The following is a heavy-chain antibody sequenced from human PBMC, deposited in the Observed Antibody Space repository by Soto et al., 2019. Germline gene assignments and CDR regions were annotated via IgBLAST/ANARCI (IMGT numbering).Heavy chain of an antibody. CDR3: VRYDRINMKPYSPEGFHI. CDR1: GDSISSSNSH. CDR2: IFYRGNI. V-gene: IGHV4-39*02. Sequence: QLQLEESGPGLVKPSETLSLTCTVSGDSISSSNSHWGWTRQPPGKGLEYIGSVYYGGAIFYRGNIYYNPFLQSRVTIPVDTSKNHFSLRLSSVTAADTAVYYCVRYDRINMKPYSPEGFHIWGQGTTVTVSS. J-gene: IGHJ3*02. D-gene: IGHD3-3*02.